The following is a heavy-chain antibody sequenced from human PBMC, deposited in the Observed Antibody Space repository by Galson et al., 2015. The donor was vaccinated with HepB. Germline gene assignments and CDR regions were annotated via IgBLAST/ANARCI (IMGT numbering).Heavy chain of an antibody. D-gene: IGHD5-18*01. Sequence: SVKVSCKASGGTFSSYAISWVRQAPGQGLEWMGGIIPIFGTANYAQKFQGRVTITADESTSTAYMELSSLRSEDTAVYYCAIQRPSSLGYSYGSKIKDYWGQGTLVTVSS. CDR2: IIPIFGTA. CDR1: GGTFSSYA. J-gene: IGHJ4*02. CDR3: AIQRPSSLGYSYGSKIKDY. V-gene: IGHV1-69*13.